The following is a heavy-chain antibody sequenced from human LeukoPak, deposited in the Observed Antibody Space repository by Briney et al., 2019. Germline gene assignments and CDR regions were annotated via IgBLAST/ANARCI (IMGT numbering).Heavy chain of an antibody. D-gene: IGHD6-13*01. CDR1: GFNFRSYS. CDR2: ISSSSTYI. J-gene: IGHJ4*02. Sequence: PGGSLRLSCAASGFNFRSYSMNWVRQAPGKGLEWVSSISSSSTYIYYADSVKGRFTISRDNAKNSLYLQMNSLRAEHTAVYYCARDESNTWSTLEYWGQGTLVAVSS. CDR3: ARDESNTWSTLEY. V-gene: IGHV3-21*01.